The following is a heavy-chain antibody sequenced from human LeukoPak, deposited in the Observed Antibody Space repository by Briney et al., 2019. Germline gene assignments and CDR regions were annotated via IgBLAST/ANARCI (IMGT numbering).Heavy chain of an antibody. J-gene: IGHJ4*02. CDR2: ITWNSAYK. D-gene: IGHD4-23*01. CDR1: GFTFEHYG. CDR3: AKASDYGGNEFDY. Sequence: LRLSCAAAGFTFEHYGMHWGRQVPGKGLEWVAYITWNSAYKGYADSVKGRFAISRDNAKNSLHLQMNSLTAADTAFYYCAKASDYGGNEFDYWGQGTLVTVSS. V-gene: IGHV3-9*01.